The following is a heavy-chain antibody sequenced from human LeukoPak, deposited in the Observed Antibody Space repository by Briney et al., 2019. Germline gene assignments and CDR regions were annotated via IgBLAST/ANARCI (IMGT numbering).Heavy chain of an antibody. V-gene: IGHV4-39*07. CDR1: GDITHY. J-gene: IGHJ4*02. D-gene: IGHD5-18*01. Sequence: SETLSLTCTVSGDITHYWAWVRQAPGKGLECIGSIHFSGSVYYNPSLRSRVTISIDTSKNRFSLKLSSVTAADTAVYYCASSPWIHLWLQGNYFDYWGQGTLVTVSS. CDR2: IHFSGSV. CDR3: ASSPWIHLWLQGNYFDY.